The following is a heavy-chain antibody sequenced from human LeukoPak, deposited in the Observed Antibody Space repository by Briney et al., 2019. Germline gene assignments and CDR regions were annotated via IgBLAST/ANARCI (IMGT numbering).Heavy chain of an antibody. CDR3: ASGMDSSIWYEEYFQH. Sequence: SETLSLTCTVSGGSMNGNYWSWIRQPPGKGLEWIGYIYYSGSTNYNPSLKSRVTISVDTSKNQFSLQLSSVTAADTAVFYCASGMDSSIWYEEYFQHWGQGTLVTVSS. D-gene: IGHD6-13*01. CDR2: IYYSGST. V-gene: IGHV4-59*01. CDR1: GGSMNGNY. J-gene: IGHJ1*01.